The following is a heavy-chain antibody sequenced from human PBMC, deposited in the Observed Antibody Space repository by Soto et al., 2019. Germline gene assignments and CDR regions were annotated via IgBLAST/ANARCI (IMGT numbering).Heavy chain of an antibody. V-gene: IGHV1-69*01. CDR3: ASNPITIFGVAKRDAFDI. CDR1: GGTFSSYA. Sequence: QVQLVQSGAEVKKPGSSVKVSCKASGGTFSSYAISWVRQAPGQGLEWMGGIIPIFGTANYAQKFQGRVTITADESTSTAYMELSSLRSEDTAVYYCASNPITIFGVAKRDAFDIWGQGTMVTVSS. CDR2: IIPIFGTA. J-gene: IGHJ3*02. D-gene: IGHD3-3*01.